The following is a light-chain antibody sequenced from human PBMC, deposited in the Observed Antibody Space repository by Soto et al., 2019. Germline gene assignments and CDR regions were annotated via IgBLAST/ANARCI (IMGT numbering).Light chain of an antibody. CDR1: QSVRSTF. J-gene: IGKJ2*01. V-gene: IGKV3-20*01. Sequence: VLPQSPDTLSLSPGDRVTLSRRASQSVRSTFLAWYQQKPGQAPRLLIYGASNRATGIPDRFSGSASGTDFTLTISRLEPDDSAVYYCQQYHDSPMNTFGQGTKLEIK. CDR3: QQYHDSPMNT. CDR2: GAS.